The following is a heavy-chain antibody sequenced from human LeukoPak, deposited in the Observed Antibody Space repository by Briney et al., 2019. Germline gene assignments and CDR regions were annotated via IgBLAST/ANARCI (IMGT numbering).Heavy chain of an antibody. V-gene: IGHV4-59*08. J-gene: IGHJ6*03. CDR2: IYDSGSS. D-gene: IGHD1-26*01. CDR3: ARGRWELLYYYYYMDV. Sequence: PSETLSLTCTVSGGSISSYYWSWIRQPPGKGLERIGYIYDSGSSNYNPSLKSRVTISVDTSKNQFSLKLSSVTAADTAVYYCARGRWELLYYYYYMDVWGKGTTVTVSS. CDR1: GGSISSYY.